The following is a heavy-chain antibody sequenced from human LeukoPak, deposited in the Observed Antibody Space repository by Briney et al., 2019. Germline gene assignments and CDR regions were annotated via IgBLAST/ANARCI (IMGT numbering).Heavy chain of an antibody. V-gene: IGHV4-4*02. CDR2: IYHSGST. J-gene: IGHJ4*02. D-gene: IGHD5-12*01. CDR1: GFTFSNAW. Sequence: PGGSLRLSCAASGFTFSNAWMSWVRQAPGKGLEWIGSIYHSGSTYYNPSLKSRVSISVDTSKNQFSLKLTSVTAADTAVYYCARDRASGYGFFDYWGQGTLVTVSS. CDR3: ARDRASGYGFFDY.